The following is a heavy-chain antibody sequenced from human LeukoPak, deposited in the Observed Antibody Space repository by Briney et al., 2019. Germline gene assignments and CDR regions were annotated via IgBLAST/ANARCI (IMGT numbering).Heavy chain of an antibody. V-gene: IGHV3-33*03. D-gene: IGHD6-13*01. Sequence: GGTLRLSCAASGLTFGNYGMNWVRQSPGKGLEWGGIIWSDGGKTTYADSVKGRFTISRDNSKNTLSLQMDSLRAEDTAVYYCARWALGRAGKGDALDIWGQGTMVIVSS. CDR2: IWSDGGKT. J-gene: IGHJ3*02. CDR1: GLTFGNYG. CDR3: ARWALGRAGKGDALDI.